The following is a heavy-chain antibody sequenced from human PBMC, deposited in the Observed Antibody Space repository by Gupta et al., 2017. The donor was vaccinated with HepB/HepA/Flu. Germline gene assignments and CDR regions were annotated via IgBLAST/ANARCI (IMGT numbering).Heavy chain of an antibody. V-gene: IGHV4-34*01. Sequence: QVQLQQWGAGLFKPSATLSLTCAGYGGSFSVYYWGWIRQRPWKGLEWIGEINHSGSTNYNPTLKSRVTISLDTSKNQFSLKLSSVTAADTAVYYCARGPGGETDAFDIWGQGTMVTVSS. D-gene: IGHD3-10*01. J-gene: IGHJ3*02. CDR3: ARGPGGETDAFDI. CDR2: INHSGST. CDR1: GGSFSVYY.